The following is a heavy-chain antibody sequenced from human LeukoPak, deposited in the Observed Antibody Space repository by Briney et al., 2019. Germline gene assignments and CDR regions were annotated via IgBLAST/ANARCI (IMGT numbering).Heavy chain of an antibody. V-gene: IGHV3-20*04. CDR1: GFTFDNYG. Sequence: GGSLRLSCAASGFTFDNYGMTWVREPPGRGLEWVSGVKWWGASTGYAASVKGRFTISRDNAKNSLYLQMNSLGDEDTALYYCARLAYCGGECYSGDYYYFMDVWGTGTTVTVSS. CDR2: VKWWGAST. J-gene: IGHJ6*03. CDR3: ARLAYCGGECYSGDYYYFMDV. D-gene: IGHD2-21*01.